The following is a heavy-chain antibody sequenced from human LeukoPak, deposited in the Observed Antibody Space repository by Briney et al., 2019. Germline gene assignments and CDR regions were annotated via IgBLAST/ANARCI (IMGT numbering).Heavy chain of an antibody. J-gene: IGHJ4*02. CDR2: MNPNSGNT. CDR1: GYTFTGYY. D-gene: IGHD1-26*01. Sequence: ASVKVSCKASGYTFTGYYMHWVRQAPGQGLEWMGWMNPNSGNTGYAQKFQGRVTITRNTSISTAYMELSSLRSEDTAVYYCARPSIVGAHSYYFDYWGQGTLVTVSS. V-gene: IGHV1-8*03. CDR3: ARPSIVGAHSYYFDY.